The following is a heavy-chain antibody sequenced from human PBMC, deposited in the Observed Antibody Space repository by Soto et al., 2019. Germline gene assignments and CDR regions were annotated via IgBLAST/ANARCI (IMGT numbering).Heavy chain of an antibody. V-gene: IGHV3-23*01. J-gene: IGHJ4*02. CDR2: ITGSGGST. CDR1: GFTFSTYA. D-gene: IGHD4-17*01. CDR3: AKDRYGDYGGVDY. Sequence: EVQLLESGGGLVQPGGSLRLSCAASGFTFSTYAMIWVRQAPGKGLEWVSVITGSGGSTYYADSVKGRFTISRDNSKNTRWRQMYGLRAEETAVYYCAKDRYGDYGGVDYWGQGTLVTVSS.